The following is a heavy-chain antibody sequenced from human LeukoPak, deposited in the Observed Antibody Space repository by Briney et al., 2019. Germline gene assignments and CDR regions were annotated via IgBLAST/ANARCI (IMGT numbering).Heavy chain of an antibody. CDR1: GFTFSSYS. Sequence: GGSLRLSCAASGFTFSSYSMNWVRQAPGKGLEWVSSISSSSSCIYYADSVKGRFTISRDNAKNSLYLQMNSLRAEDTAVYYCARVVYYDSSGYYVWGQGTLVTVSS. J-gene: IGHJ4*02. V-gene: IGHV3-21*01. CDR2: ISSSSSCI. CDR3: ARVVYYDSSGYYV. D-gene: IGHD3-22*01.